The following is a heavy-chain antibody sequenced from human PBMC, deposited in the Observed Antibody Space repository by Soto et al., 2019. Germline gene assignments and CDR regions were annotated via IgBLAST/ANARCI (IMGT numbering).Heavy chain of an antibody. J-gene: IGHJ4*02. Sequence: EVQLVESGGGLVQPGGSLRISCAASGFTFSSYWMHWVRQDPGTGLVWVSRINSDGSSISYADSVKGLFTISSNSAKNTLYLQMISLRAEDTAVYYCAVALAGPTAIGYWGQGTLVTVSS. D-gene: IGHD6-19*01. CDR3: AVALAGPTAIGY. CDR1: GFTFSSYW. V-gene: IGHV3-74*01. CDR2: INSDGSSI.